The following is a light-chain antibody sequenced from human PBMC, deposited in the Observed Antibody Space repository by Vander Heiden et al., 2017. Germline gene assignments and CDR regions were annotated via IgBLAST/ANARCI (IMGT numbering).Light chain of an antibody. CDR2: DTS. V-gene: IGKV1-39*01. Sequence: DIQMTQSPSSLSASVGDRVTITCRASLNINSYLNWYQLKPGRAPTLLIYDTSSLQSGVPSRFSRSGSGTDFSLTISSLQPEDSSTYYCQQTYTTPRTFGQGTKVEIK. CDR1: LNINSY. J-gene: IGKJ1*01. CDR3: QQTYTTPRT.